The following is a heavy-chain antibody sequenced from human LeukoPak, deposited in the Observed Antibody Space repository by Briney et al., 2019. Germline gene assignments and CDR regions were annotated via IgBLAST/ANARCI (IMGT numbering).Heavy chain of an antibody. Sequence: GRSLRLSCAASGFTFSSYGMHWVRQAPGKGLEWVAVISYDGSNKYYADSAKGRFTISRDNSKNTLYLQMNSLRAEDTAVYYCAKDWDIVATIDYWGQGTLVTVSS. CDR3: AKDWDIVATIDY. CDR2: ISYDGSNK. D-gene: IGHD5-12*01. V-gene: IGHV3-30*18. CDR1: GFTFSSYG. J-gene: IGHJ4*02.